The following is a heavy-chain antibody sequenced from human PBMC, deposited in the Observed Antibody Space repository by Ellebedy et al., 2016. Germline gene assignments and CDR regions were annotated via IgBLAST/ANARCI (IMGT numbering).Heavy chain of an antibody. J-gene: IGHJ4*02. Sequence: GESLKISXAASGFTFSSYWMSWVRQAPGKGLEWVSAISGSGGSTYYADSVKGRFTISRDNSENTLYLQMNSLRAEDTAVYYCAKSSVVVPAAPADYWGQGTLVTVSS. CDR2: ISGSGGST. V-gene: IGHV3-23*01. CDR3: AKSSVVVPAAPADY. CDR1: GFTFSSYW. D-gene: IGHD2-2*01.